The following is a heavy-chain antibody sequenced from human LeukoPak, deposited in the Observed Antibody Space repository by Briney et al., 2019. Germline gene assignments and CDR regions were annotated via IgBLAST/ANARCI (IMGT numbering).Heavy chain of an antibody. D-gene: IGHD2-15*01. V-gene: IGHV3-30-3*01. J-gene: IGHJ4*02. CDR1: GFTFSNYA. CDR3: ARGTTAQVVVVAATFPLDY. Sequence: GGSLRLSCAASGFTFSNYAMHWVRQAPGKGLEWVAVIPYDGSNEYYADSVKGRFTISRDNSKNTLYLQMNSLRTEDTAVYYCARGTTAQVVVVAATFPLDYWGQGTLVTVSS. CDR2: IPYDGSNE.